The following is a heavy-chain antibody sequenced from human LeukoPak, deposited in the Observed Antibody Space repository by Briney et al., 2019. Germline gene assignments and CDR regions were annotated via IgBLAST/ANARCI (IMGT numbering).Heavy chain of an antibody. J-gene: IGHJ5*02. CDR3: ATAVYTRGGDWFDP. Sequence: GASVKVSCKVSGYTLTELPMHWVRQAPGKGLEWMGGFDPEDGETIYAQKFQGRVTMTEDTSTDTAYMELSSLRSEDTAVYYCATAVYTRGGDWFDPWGQGTLVTVSS. V-gene: IGHV1-24*01. CDR1: GYTLTELP. CDR2: FDPEDGET. D-gene: IGHD2-8*01.